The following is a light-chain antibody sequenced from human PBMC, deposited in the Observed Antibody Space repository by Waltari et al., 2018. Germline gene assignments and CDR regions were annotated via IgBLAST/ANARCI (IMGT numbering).Light chain of an antibody. Sequence: DIVMTQTPLSLSVSPGQPASISCKSSQSLLHSDGKTYLYWHLQKPGQSPQLLIYEVSSRISGVPDRFSGSGSGTDFTLKVSRVEAEDVGVYYCMQAIHLPITFGQGTRLEIK. J-gene: IGKJ5*01. CDR3: MQAIHLPIT. CDR1: QSLLHSDGKTY. CDR2: EVS. V-gene: IGKV2-29*03.